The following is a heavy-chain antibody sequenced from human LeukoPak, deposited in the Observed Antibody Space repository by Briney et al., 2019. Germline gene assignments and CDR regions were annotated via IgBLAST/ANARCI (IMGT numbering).Heavy chain of an antibody. V-gene: IGHV3-30*04. Sequence: GRSLRLSCAASGFTFSNHAMHWVRQAPGKGLEWVAVISYDGSSKYYTDSVKGRFTISGDSSKNTLYLQMNSLRAKDTAVYYCARDYREYSGYNEGSFDYWGQGTLVTVSS. J-gene: IGHJ4*02. CDR2: ISYDGSSK. CDR3: ARDYREYSGYNEGSFDY. D-gene: IGHD5-12*01. CDR1: GFTFSNHA.